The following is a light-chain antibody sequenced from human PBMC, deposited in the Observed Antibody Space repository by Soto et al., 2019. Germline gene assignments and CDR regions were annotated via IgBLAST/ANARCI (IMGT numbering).Light chain of an antibody. CDR2: DVS. CDR3: SSYTSTSTLYV. CDR1: SSDIGGYNH. V-gene: IGLV2-14*03. J-gene: IGLJ1*01. Sequence: QSALTQPASVSGSPGQSITISCTGTSSDIGGYNHVSWYQQLPGKVPKLIIYDVSNRPSGVSDRFSGSKSGNAASLTISGLQAEDEADYYYSSYTSTSTLYVFGTGTKLTVL.